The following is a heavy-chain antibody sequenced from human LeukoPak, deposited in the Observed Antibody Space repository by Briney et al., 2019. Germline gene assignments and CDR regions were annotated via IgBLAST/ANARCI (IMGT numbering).Heavy chain of an antibody. Sequence: PSETLSLTCAVYGGSFSGYYWSWIRQPPGKGLEWIGEINHSGSTNYNPSLKGRVTISVDTSKNQSSLKLSSVTAADTAVYYCARVRGSGSYYHRGYFDYWGQGTLVTVSS. CDR3: ARVRGSGSYYHRGYFDY. CDR1: GGSFSGYY. J-gene: IGHJ4*02. V-gene: IGHV4-34*01. CDR2: INHSGST. D-gene: IGHD3-10*01.